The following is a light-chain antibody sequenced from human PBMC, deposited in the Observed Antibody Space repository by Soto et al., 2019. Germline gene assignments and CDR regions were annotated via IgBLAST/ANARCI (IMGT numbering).Light chain of an antibody. V-gene: IGLV2-8*01. CDR1: SSDVGGYNY. CDR2: EVS. CDR3: NSNAGSNTWV. J-gene: IGLJ3*02. Sequence: QSALTQPPSASGSPGQSVTISCTGTSSDVGGYNYVSWYQQHPGKAPKLMIYEVSKRPSGVPDRFSGSKSGNTASLTVSGLQAEDEADDYCNSNAGSNTWVFGGGTKLTVL.